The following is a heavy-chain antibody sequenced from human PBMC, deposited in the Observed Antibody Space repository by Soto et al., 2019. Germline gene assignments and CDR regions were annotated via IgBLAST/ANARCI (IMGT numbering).Heavy chain of an antibody. CDR1: GYTFTSYA. D-gene: IGHD3-10*01. Sequence: ASVKVSCKASGYTFTSYAMHWVRQAPGQRLEWMGWINAGNGNTKYSQKFQGRVTITRDTSASTAYMELSSLRSEDTAVYYCTSSYYGSGYYYGMDVWGQGTTVTVSS. CDR3: TSSYYGSGYYYGMDV. CDR2: INAGNGNT. J-gene: IGHJ6*02. V-gene: IGHV1-3*01.